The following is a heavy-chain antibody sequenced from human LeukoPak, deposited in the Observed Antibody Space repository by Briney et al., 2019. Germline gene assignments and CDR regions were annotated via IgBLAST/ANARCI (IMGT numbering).Heavy chain of an antibody. CDR1: GYTFTGYY. CDR3: AISLVTSKNWFDP. V-gene: IGHV1-2*02. CDR2: INPNSGGT. D-gene: IGHD4-11*01. J-gene: IGHJ5*02. Sequence: GASVKVSCKASGYTFTGYYTHWVRQAPGQGLEWMGWINPNSGGTNYAQKFQGRVTMTRDTSISTAYMELSRLRSDDTAVYYCAISLVTSKNWFDPWGQGTLVTVSS.